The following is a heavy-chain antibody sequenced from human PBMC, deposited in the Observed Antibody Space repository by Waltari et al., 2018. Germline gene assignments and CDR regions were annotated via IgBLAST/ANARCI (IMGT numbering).Heavy chain of an antibody. V-gene: IGHV3-30*02. Sequence: QVQLVESGGGVVQPGRSLRLSCAASGFTFSSYGMHWVRQAPGKGLEWVAFIRYDGSNKYYADSVTGRFTISRDDSKNTLYLQMSSLGAEDTAVYYCARPIAEAGTGYYFYTLHVWGQGTTVTVSS. D-gene: IGHD6-13*01. CDR2: IRYDGSNK. J-gene: IGHJ6*02. CDR1: GFTFSSYG. CDR3: ARPIAEAGTGYYFYTLHV.